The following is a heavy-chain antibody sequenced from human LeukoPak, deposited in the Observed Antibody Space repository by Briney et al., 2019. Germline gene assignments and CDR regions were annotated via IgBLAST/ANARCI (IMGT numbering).Heavy chain of an antibody. Sequence: SETLSLTCAVYGGSFSGYYWSWIRQPPGKGLEWIGEINHSGSTNYNPSLKSRVTISVDTSKNQFSLKLSSVTAADTAVYYCARYAAGRAGSQTHRGGYWGQGTLVTVSS. V-gene: IGHV4-34*01. CDR3: ARYAAGRAGSQTHRGGY. CDR2: INHSGST. D-gene: IGHD1-14*01. CDR1: GGSFSGYY. J-gene: IGHJ4*02.